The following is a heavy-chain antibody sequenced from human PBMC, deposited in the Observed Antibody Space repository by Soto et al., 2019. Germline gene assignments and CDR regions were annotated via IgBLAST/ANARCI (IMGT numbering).Heavy chain of an antibody. CDR1: GFTLSSYW. CDR3: ATLFSSGSSLDY. J-gene: IGHJ4*02. Sequence: DVQLVESGGGLVQPGGSLRLSCGASGFTLSSYWMHWVRQAPGTGLVWVSNINSDGSSTNYADSVKGRFTISRDNAKNTLYLQMNSLRADDTAVYYCATLFSSGSSLDYWGQGTLVTVSS. CDR2: INSDGSST. V-gene: IGHV3-74*01. D-gene: IGHD3-10*01.